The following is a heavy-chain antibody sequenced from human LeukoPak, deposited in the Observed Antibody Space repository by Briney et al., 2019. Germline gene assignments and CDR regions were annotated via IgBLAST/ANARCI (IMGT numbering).Heavy chain of an antibody. D-gene: IGHD6-13*01. J-gene: IGHJ4*02. CDR1: GFTFSSYE. CDR2: ISSSSSYI. Sequence: GGSLRLSCAASGFTFSSYEMNWVRQAPGKGLEWVSSISSSSSYIYYADSVKGRFTISRDNAKNSLYLQMNSLRAEDTAVYYCARDGTAVGINYDYWGQGTLVTVSS. V-gene: IGHV3-21*04. CDR3: ARDGTAVGINYDY.